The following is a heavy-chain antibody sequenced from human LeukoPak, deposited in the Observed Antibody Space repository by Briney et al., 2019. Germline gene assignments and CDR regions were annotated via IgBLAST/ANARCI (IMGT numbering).Heavy chain of an antibody. V-gene: IGHV3-74*01. CDR2: INGDESST. D-gene: IGHD1-14*01. CDR1: GFXFSSYW. J-gene: IGHJ4*02. CDR3: ARDFDGNLDY. Sequence: PGGSLRLSCAASGFXFSSYWMHWVHQAPGKGLVWVSRINGDESSTNYADSVQGRFTISRDIAKNTVYLQMNSLRAEDTAVYYCARDFDGNLDYWGQGTLVTVSS.